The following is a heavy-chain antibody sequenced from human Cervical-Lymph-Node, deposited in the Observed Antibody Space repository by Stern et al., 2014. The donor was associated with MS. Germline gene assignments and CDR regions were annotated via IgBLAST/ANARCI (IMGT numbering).Heavy chain of an antibody. V-gene: IGHV3-23*04. CDR2: IIGSGRST. CDR3: AKGDVSDSWYTLFDH. Sequence: EVQLVESGGGLVRPGGSLRVYCATSGFTFGNYAMSWVRQAPGKGLEWVSAIIGSGRSTYYSDSVKGRFTISRDNSKNTVYLQMNSLRAEDTAVYYCAKGDVSDSWYTLFDHWGRGTLVTVSA. CDR1: GFTFGNYA. J-gene: IGHJ4*02. D-gene: IGHD6-13*01.